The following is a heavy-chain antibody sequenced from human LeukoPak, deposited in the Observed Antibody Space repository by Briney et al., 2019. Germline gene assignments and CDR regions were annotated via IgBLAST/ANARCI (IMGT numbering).Heavy chain of an antibody. CDR1: GGSISSSSYY. CDR3: ARDPRYCSGGSCPPEGFDY. J-gene: IGHJ4*02. D-gene: IGHD2-15*01. V-gene: IGHV4-39*07. Sequence: SETLSLTCTVSGGSISSSSYYWGWIRQPPGKGLEWIGSIYYSGSTYYNPSLKSRVTISVDTSKNQFSLKLSSVTAADTAAYYCARDPRYCSGGSCPPEGFDYWGQGTLVTVSS. CDR2: IYYSGST.